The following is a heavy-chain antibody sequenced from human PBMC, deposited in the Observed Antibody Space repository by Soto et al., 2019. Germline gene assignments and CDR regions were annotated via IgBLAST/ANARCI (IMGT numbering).Heavy chain of an antibody. CDR1: GFTFSNYA. D-gene: IGHD7-27*01. Sequence: HVQLVESGGGVVQPGRSLRLSCAASGFTFSNYAMHWVRQAPGKGLEWVAVVYSDGSTTYYADSVKGRFTISRDNSKNTLYLQMNSLRAEDTAVYYCVARRTGQVDYWGQGTLVTVSS. CDR2: VYSDGSTT. CDR3: VARRTGQVDY. J-gene: IGHJ4*02. V-gene: IGHV3-33*01.